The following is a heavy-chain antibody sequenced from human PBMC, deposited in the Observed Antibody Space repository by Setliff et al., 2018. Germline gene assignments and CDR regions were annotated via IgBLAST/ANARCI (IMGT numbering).Heavy chain of an antibody. CDR1: GGSISGSGHY. CDR2: IYYSGST. CDR3: ARSFSRREKFLLDY. Sequence: SETLSLTCTVSGGSISGSGHYWGWIRQPPGKGLEWIGFIYYSGSTYYSPSLKSRVTISVDTSKNQFSLKVSSVTAADTAVYYCARSFSRREKFLLDYWGQGALVTVSS. J-gene: IGHJ4*02. V-gene: IGHV4-39*07.